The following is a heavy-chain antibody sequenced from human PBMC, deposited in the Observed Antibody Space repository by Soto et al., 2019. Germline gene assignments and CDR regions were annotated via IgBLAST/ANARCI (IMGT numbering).Heavy chain of an antibody. Sequence: SETLSLTCTVSGGSISSYYWSWIRQPPGKGLEWIGYIYNRGRTNYNPSLKSPVTISLDTSKNQFSLRLSSVTAADTAVYYCARLSGTYYNLGNYYYHYYMDVWGKGTTVTVSS. J-gene: IGHJ6*03. CDR3: ARLSGTYYNLGNYYYHYYMDV. CDR2: IYNRGRT. CDR1: GGSISSYY. D-gene: IGHD3-10*01. V-gene: IGHV4-59*01.